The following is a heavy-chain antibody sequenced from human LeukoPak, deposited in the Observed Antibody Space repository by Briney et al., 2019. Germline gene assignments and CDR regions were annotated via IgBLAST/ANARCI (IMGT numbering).Heavy chain of an antibody. V-gene: IGHV4-59*01. D-gene: IGHD3-9*01. CDR1: GGSISSYY. Sequence: SETLSLTCTVSGGSISSYYWSWIRQPPGKGLEWIVCIYYSGSTNYNPSLKSRVTISVDTSKNQFSLKLSSVTAADTAVYYCARGGYYDILTGYYWVIDYWGQGTLVTVSS. J-gene: IGHJ4*02. CDR3: ARGGYYDILTGYYWVIDY. CDR2: IYYSGST.